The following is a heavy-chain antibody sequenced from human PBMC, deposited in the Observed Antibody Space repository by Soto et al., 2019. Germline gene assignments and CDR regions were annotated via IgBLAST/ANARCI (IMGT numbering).Heavy chain of an antibody. J-gene: IGHJ6*02. V-gene: IGHV1-69*01. D-gene: IGHD2-2*01. CDR3: ARSQGSSTSLEIYYYYYFGMDV. Sequence: QVQLVQSGAEVKKPGSSVKVSCKASGGTFSSYAISWVRQAPGQGLEWMGGIIPISDTTNYAQKFQGRVTSTADESTSTVYMELSRLRSEDTAVYYWARSQGSSTSLEIYYYYYFGMDVWGQGTTVTVSS. CDR2: IIPISDTT. CDR1: GGTFSSYA.